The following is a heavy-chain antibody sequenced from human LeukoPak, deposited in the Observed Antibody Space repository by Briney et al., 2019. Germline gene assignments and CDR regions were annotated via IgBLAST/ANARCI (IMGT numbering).Heavy chain of an antibody. Sequence: GGSLRLSCAASGFTFSSYAMHWVRQAPGKGLEWVAVISYDGSNKYYADSVKGRFTISRDNSKNTLYLQMNSLRGEDTAVYYCAKDFRIGYSAHFDYWGQGALVTVSS. CDR3: AKDFRIGYSAHFDY. V-gene: IGHV3-30-3*01. CDR2: ISYDGSNK. D-gene: IGHD2-21*01. J-gene: IGHJ4*02. CDR1: GFTFSSYA.